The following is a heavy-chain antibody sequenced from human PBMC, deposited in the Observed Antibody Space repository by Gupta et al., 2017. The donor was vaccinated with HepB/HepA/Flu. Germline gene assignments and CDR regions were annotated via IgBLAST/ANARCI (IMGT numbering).Heavy chain of an antibody. Sequence: QVQLQQWGAGLLKPSETLSLTCAVYGGSFSGYYWSWIRQPPGKGLEWIGEINHSGSTNYNPSLKSRVTISVDTSKNQFCLKLSSVTAAETAVYYGARGIPVDTARGGGYNWFDPGGQGTLVTVSS. V-gene: IGHV4-34*01. CDR2: INHSGST. CDR1: GGSFSGYY. CDR3: ARGIPVDTARGGGYNWFDP. J-gene: IGHJ5*02. D-gene: IGHD5-18*01.